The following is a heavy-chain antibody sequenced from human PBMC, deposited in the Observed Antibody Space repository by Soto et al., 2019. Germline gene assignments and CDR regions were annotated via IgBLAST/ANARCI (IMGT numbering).Heavy chain of an antibody. CDR2: IKSKTDGGTT. CDR1: GFTFSNAW. V-gene: IGHV3-15*01. Sequence: PGGSLRLSCAASGFTFSNAWMSWVRQAPGKGLEWVGRIKSKTDGGTTDYAAPVKGRFTISRDDSKSIAYLQMNSLKTEDTAVYYCTRGGIAVAGTYDPWGQGTLVTVS. D-gene: IGHD6-19*01. CDR3: TRGGIAVAGTYDP. J-gene: IGHJ5*02.